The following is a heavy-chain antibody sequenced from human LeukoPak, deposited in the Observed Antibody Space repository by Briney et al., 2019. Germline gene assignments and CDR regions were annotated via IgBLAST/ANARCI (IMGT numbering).Heavy chain of an antibody. CDR2: INPNSGGT. J-gene: IGHJ4*02. D-gene: IGHD7-27*01. CDR1: GYTFTGYY. Sequence: GASVKVSRKASGYTFTGYYMHWVRQAPGQGLEWMGWINPNSGGTNYAQKFQGRVTMTRGTSISTAYMELSRLRSDDTAVYYCAASNWGFDFDYWGQGTLVTVSS. V-gene: IGHV1-2*02. CDR3: AASNWGFDFDY.